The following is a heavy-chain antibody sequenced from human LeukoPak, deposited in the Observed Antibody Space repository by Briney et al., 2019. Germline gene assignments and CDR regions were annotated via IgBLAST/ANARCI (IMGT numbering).Heavy chain of an antibody. J-gene: IGHJ4*02. Sequence: GGSLRLSCAASGFTFSNSALSWVRQAPGKGLEWVAVISYDGSNKYYADSVKGRFTISRDNSKNTLYLQMNSLRAEDTAVYYCARDRDDFWSGYYTGKGYFDYWGQGTLVTVSS. CDR1: GFTFSNSA. V-gene: IGHV3-30*04. CDR3: ARDRDDFWSGYYTGKGYFDY. D-gene: IGHD3-3*01. CDR2: ISYDGSNK.